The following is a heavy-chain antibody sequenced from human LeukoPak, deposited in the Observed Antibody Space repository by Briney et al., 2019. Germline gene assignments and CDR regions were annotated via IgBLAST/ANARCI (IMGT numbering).Heavy chain of an antibody. CDR2: MNPNSGNT. CDR1: GYTFTSYD. D-gene: IGHD6-13*01. CDR3: AREQQLAPRSTYYYYGMDV. Sequence: ASVKVSCKASGYTFTSYDINWVRQATGQGLEWMGWMNPNSGNTGYAQKFRGRVTMTRNTSISTAYMELSSLRSEDTAVYYCAREQQLAPRSTYYYYGMDVWGQGTTVTVSS. V-gene: IGHV1-8*01. J-gene: IGHJ6*02.